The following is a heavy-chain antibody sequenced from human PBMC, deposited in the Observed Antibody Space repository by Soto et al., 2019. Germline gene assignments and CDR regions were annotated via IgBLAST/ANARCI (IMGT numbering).Heavy chain of an antibody. J-gene: IGHJ6*02. CDR3: ARAMGYYYGMDL. Sequence: VGSLRLSCAASGFTFSDYYMSCIRQSPGKWLEWVSYISSSGSTIYYADSVKGRFTISRDNAKNSLYLQMNSLRAEDTAVYYCARAMGYYYGMDLWGQGRTLTVSS. CDR1: GFTFSDYY. D-gene: IGHD3-10*01. V-gene: IGHV3-11*01. CDR2: ISSSGSTI.